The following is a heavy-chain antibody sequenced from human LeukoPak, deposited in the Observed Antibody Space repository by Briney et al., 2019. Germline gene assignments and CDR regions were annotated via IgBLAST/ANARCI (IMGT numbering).Heavy chain of an antibody. D-gene: IGHD1-26*01. Sequence: GESLKISCKGSRYSFTSYWIGWVRQMPGKGLEWMAIIYPGDSDARYNPSFQGQVTISADKSITTAYLQWSSLRSSDTAMYYCARQSTTNSPGLDFGYWGQGTLVTASS. J-gene: IGHJ4*02. CDR3: ARQSTTNSPGLDFGY. CDR1: RYSFTSYW. V-gene: IGHV5-51*01. CDR2: IYPGDSDA.